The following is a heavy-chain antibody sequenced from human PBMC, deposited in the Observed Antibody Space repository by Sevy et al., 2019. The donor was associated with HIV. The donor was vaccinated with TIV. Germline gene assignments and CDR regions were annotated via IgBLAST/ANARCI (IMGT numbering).Heavy chain of an antibody. V-gene: IGHV3-30*04. J-gene: IGHJ5*02. CDR3: ARDSGEILRSAFKS. D-gene: IGHD1-26*01. CDR1: GFTFSEFG. Sequence: GGSLRLSCAASGFTFSEFGMHWVRQAPGKGLEWVAVISHEGRNNKYNEDSVKGRFTISRDNSKKKLYLQMNSLRADDTAIYYCARDSGEILRSAFKSWGQGTLVTVSS. CDR2: ISHEGRNNK.